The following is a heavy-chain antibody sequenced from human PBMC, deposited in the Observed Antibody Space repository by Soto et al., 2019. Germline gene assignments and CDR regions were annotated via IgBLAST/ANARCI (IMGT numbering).Heavy chain of an antibody. J-gene: IGHJ5*02. CDR1: GDSVSSNSAA. D-gene: IGHD6-13*01. V-gene: IGHV6-1*01. CDR3: ARDLSSTHMWFDP. Sequence: SQTLSLTCAISGDSVSSNSAAWNWIMHSPSRFLEWLGRTYYRSKWYNDYAVSVKSRITINPDTSKNQFSLQLNSVTPEDTAVYYCARDLSSTHMWFDPWGQGTLVTVSS. CDR2: TYYRSKWYN.